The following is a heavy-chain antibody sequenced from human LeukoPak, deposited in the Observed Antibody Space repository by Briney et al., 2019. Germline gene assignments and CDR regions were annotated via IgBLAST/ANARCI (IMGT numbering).Heavy chain of an antibody. J-gene: IGHJ5*02. CDR3: ARDLATIFGVVSNWFDP. Sequence: SETLSLTCTVSGGSISSYYWSWIRQPAGKGLEWIGRIYTSGSTNYNPSLKSRVTMSVDTSKNQFSLKLSSVTAADTAVYYCARDLATIFGVVSNWFDPWGQGTLVTVSS. CDR2: IYTSGST. CDR1: GGSISSYY. D-gene: IGHD3-3*01. V-gene: IGHV4-4*07.